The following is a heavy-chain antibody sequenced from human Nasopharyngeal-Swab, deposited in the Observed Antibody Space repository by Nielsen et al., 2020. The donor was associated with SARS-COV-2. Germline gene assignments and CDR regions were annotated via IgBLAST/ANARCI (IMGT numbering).Heavy chain of an antibody. Sequence: GESLKISCAASGVTFSSLWLSWVRQAPGKGLEWVAGTNPDGSQNYYVDSMRGRFTTSRDNAENSLYLQMHSLRAEDTAVYYCVRHGHYTFDSWGHGTTVTVSS. CDR3: VRHGHYTFDS. J-gene: IGHJ4*03. CDR1: GVTFSSLW. V-gene: IGHV3-7*04. CDR2: TNPDGSQN. D-gene: IGHD4-11*01.